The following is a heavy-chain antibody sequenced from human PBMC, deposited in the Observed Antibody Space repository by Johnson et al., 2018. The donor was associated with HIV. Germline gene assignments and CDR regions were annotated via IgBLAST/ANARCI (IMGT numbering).Heavy chain of an antibody. V-gene: IGHV3-9*01. CDR1: GFTFDDYA. CDR2: ISWNSDTI. D-gene: IGHD3-3*01. CDR3: ARGGPLFVDAFDI. J-gene: IGHJ3*02. Sequence: VQLVESGGGLVQPGRSLRLSCAASGFTFDDYAMHWVRQAPGKGLEWVSGISWNSDTIGYADSVKGRFAISRDNAKNSLYLQMNSLRAEDTALYYCARGGPLFVDAFDIWGLGTMVTVSS.